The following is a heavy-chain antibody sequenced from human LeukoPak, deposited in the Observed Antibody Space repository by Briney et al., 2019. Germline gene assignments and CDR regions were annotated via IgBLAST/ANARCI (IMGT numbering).Heavy chain of an antibody. V-gene: IGHV4-34*01. Sequence: NSLETLSLTCAVYGGSFSGYYWSWIRQPPGKGLEWIGEINHSGSTNYNPSLKSRVTISVDTSKNQFSLKLSSVTAADTAVYYCARTSGGSWFDPWGQGTLVTVSS. CDR1: GGSFSGYY. CDR2: INHSGST. CDR3: ARTSGGSWFDP. J-gene: IGHJ5*02. D-gene: IGHD6-19*01.